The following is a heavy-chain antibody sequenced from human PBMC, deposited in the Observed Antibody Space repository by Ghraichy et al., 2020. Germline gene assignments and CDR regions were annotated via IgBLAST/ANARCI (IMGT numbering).Heavy chain of an antibody. CDR1: GFTFSSYA. J-gene: IGHJ3*02. D-gene: IGHD6-19*01. V-gene: IGHV3-23*01. CDR2: ISGSGGST. Sequence: LSLTCAASGFTFSSYAMSWVRQAPGKGLEWVSAISGSGGSTYYADSVKGRFTISRDNSKNTLYLQMNSLRAEDTAVYYCAKSSPEGIAVAGIAAFDIWGQGTMVTVSS. CDR3: AKSSPEGIAVAGIAAFDI.